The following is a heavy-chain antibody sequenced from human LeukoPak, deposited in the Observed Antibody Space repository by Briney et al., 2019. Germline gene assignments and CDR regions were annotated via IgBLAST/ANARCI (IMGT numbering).Heavy chain of an antibody. CDR3: ARSYYYDSSGYYPDPYYYYYMDV. Sequence: ASVKVSCKASGGTFSSYAISWVRQAPGQGLEWMGGIIPIFGTANYAQKFQGRVTLTTDESTSTAYMELSSLRSEDTAVYYCARSYYYDSSGYYPDPYYYYYMDVWGKGTTVTVSS. D-gene: IGHD3-22*01. CDR2: IIPIFGTA. V-gene: IGHV1-69*05. J-gene: IGHJ6*03. CDR1: GGTFSSYA.